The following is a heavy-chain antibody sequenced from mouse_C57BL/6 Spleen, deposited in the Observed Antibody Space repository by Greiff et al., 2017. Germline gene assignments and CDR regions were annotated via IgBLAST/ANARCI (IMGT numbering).Heavy chain of an antibody. Sequence: VQLQQSGPELVKPGASVKISCKASGYSFTNYNMNWVKQSHGQSLEWIGVINPNYGTTSYNQKFKGKATLTVDQSSSTAYMQLNSLTAEDSAVYYCAERGGSSKYYFDDWGQGTTLTVSS. V-gene: IGHV1-39*01. J-gene: IGHJ2*01. D-gene: IGHD1-1*01. CDR2: INPNYGTT. CDR1: GYSFTNYN. CDR3: AERGGSSKYYFDD.